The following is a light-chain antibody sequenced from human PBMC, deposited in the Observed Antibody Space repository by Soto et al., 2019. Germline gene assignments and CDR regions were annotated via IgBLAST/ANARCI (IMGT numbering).Light chain of an antibody. CDR1: PNIRNY. J-gene: IGKJ5*01. CDR2: SAS. Sequence: DIPMTQSPSSVSASVGDRVTITCRAGPNIRNYLAWYQQKPGKAPNLLIYSASTLQRGVPSRFSGSGSGTEFTLTISSLQPEDVATYYCQQANSFPMTFGQGTRLEIK. V-gene: IGKV1-12*01. CDR3: QQANSFPMT.